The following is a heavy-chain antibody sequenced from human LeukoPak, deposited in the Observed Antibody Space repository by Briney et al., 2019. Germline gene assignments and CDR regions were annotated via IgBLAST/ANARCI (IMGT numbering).Heavy chain of an antibody. J-gene: IGHJ4*02. D-gene: IGHD1-26*01. CDR2: IGGSGGST. CDR3: AKTQWKVGATDYFDY. CDR1: GFTFTSYA. Sequence: GGSLRLSCAASGFTFTSYAMSWVRQAPGKGLEWVSSIGGSGGSTYYSDSVRGRFTISRDNSKNTLYLQMDSLRAEDTAVYYCAKTQWKVGATDYFDYWGQGILVTVSS. V-gene: IGHV3-23*01.